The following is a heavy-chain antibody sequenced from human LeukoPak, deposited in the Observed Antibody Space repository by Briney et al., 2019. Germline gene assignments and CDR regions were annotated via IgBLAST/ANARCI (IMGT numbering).Heavy chain of an antibody. J-gene: IGHJ4*02. Sequence: PGGSLRLSCAASGFTFSSNYMSWVRQAPGKGLEWFSVIYSGGTTNYADSVKGRFTISRDNSKNTLFPQMNSLGAEDTAVYYCARGGYSSSWYHFDYWGQGTLVTVSS. V-gene: IGHV3-53*01. D-gene: IGHD6-13*01. CDR3: ARGGYSSSWYHFDY. CDR2: IYSGGTT. CDR1: GFTFSSNY.